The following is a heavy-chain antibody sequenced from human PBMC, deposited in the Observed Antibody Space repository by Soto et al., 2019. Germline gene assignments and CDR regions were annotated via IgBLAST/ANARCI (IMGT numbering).Heavy chain of an antibody. V-gene: IGHV3-33*01. Sequence: QVQLVESGGGVVQPGRSLRLSCAASGFIFNAYSMHWVRQAPGKGLEWVALIWYDGSNENYADSVTGRFIISRDNYKKTIDLQMNSLRVDDSAVYYCARVPGTSYWGQGTLVTVSS. CDR1: GFIFNAYS. CDR3: ARVPGTSY. CDR2: IWYDGSNE. J-gene: IGHJ4*02.